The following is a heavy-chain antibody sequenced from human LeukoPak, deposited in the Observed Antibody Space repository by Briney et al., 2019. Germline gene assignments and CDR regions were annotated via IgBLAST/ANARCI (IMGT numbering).Heavy chain of an antibody. CDR2: ISSGGGSA. D-gene: IGHD5-12*01. J-gene: IGHJ4*02. Sequence: GGSLRLSCAASGITLSSNAMSWVRQAPGKGLEWVSVISSGGGSAYYADSVKGRFTISRDSSKNTLYLQMNSLRAEDTAVYYCANPIRGWGQGTLVTVSS. V-gene: IGHV3-23*01. CDR3: ANPIRG. CDR1: GITLSSNA.